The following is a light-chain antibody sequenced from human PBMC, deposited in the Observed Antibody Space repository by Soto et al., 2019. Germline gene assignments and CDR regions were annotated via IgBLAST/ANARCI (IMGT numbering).Light chain of an antibody. J-gene: IGKJ1*01. CDR2: DAS. CDR3: QQYNSYSRT. Sequence: DIQMTQSPSTLSASVGDRVTITCRASQSISSWLDWYQQKPGKAPNLLIYDASSLESGVPSRFSGSGSGTEFTLTISSLQPDDFATYYCQQYNSYSRTFGQGTKVEIK. V-gene: IGKV1-5*01. CDR1: QSISSW.